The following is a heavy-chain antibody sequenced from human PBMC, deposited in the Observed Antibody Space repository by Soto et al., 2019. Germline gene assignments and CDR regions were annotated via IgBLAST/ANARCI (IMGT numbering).Heavy chain of an antibody. CDR3: ARLGGSYAVPHFDY. CDR2: IYYSGST. CDR1: GGSISSYY. D-gene: IGHD1-26*01. Sequence: SETLSLTCTVSGGSISSYYWSWIRRPPGKGLEWIGYIYYSGSTNYNPSLKSRVTISVDTSKNQFSLKLGSVTAADTAVYYCARLGGSYAVPHFDYWGQGTLVTVSS. J-gene: IGHJ4*02. V-gene: IGHV4-59*01.